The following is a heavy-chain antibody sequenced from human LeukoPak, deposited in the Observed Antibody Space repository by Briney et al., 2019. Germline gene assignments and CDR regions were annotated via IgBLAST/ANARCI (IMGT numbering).Heavy chain of an antibody. CDR3: ARPRRIYSNYGYYYYYMDV. D-gene: IGHD4-11*01. CDR1: GGSFSGYY. CDR2: INHSGST. V-gene: IGHV4-34*01. Sequence: SETLSLTCAVYGGSFSGYYWSWIRQPPGKGLEWIGEINHSGSTNYNPSLKSRVTISVDTSKNQFSLKLSSVTAADTAVYYCARPRRIYSNYGYYYYYMDVWGKGTTVTISS. J-gene: IGHJ6*03.